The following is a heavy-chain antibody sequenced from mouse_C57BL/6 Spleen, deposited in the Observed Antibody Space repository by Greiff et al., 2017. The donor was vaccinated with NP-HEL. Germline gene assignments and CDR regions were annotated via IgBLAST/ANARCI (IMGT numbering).Heavy chain of an antibody. Sequence: EVKLQESGGGLVQPKGSLTLSCAASGFSFTTYAMNWVRQAPGKGLEWVARIRSKSNNYATYYADSVKDRFTISREETESQLDLKMKNLKAEDTAMYECVRGGGDMDYWGQGTSVTVSS. CDR2: IRSKSNNYAT. J-gene: IGHJ4*01. V-gene: IGHV10-1*01. CDR3: VRGGGDMDY. CDR1: GFSFTTYA.